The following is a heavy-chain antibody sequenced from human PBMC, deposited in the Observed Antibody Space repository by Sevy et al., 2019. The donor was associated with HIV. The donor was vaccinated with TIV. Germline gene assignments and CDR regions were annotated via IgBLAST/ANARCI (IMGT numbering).Heavy chain of an antibody. V-gene: IGHV4-39*01. CDR3: ARSEVIGYSSSWSTPFFVGEVNFDY. D-gene: IGHD6-13*01. J-gene: IGHJ4*02. CDR1: GGSISSSSYY. Sequence: SETLSLTCTVSGGSISSSSYYWGWIRQPPGKGLEWIGSIYYSGSTYYNPSLKSRVTISVDTSKNQISLKLRSVTAAETAVYYCARSEVIGYSSSWSTPFFVGEVNFDYGGQGTLVTVS. CDR2: IYYSGST.